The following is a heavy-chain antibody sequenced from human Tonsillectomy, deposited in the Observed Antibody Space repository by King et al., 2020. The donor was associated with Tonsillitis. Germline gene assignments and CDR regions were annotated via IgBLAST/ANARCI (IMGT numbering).Heavy chain of an antibody. CDR2: IYYSGST. Sequence: QLQESGPGLVKPSETLSLTCTVSGGSISSYYWSWIRQPPGKGLEWIGYIYYSGSTNYNPSLKSRVTMSVDTSKSQFFLKLSAVTAAGTAVYYCAREISLADAFDIWGQGTLVTVSS. D-gene: IGHD1-1*01. CDR3: AREISLADAFDI. CDR1: GGSISSYY. J-gene: IGHJ3*02. V-gene: IGHV4-59*01.